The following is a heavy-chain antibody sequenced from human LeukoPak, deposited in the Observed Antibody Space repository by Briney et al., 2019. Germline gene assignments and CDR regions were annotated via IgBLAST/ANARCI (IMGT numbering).Heavy chain of an antibody. CDR1: GFTFDDYA. D-gene: IGHD3-22*01. V-gene: IGHV3-9*01. CDR3: AKDSRAMIVVVNGAFDI. CDR2: ISWNSGSI. J-gene: IGHJ3*02. Sequence: GGSLRLSCAAPGFTFDDYAMHWVRQAPGKGLEWVSGISWNSGSIGYADSVKGRFTISRDNAKNSLYLQMNSLRAEDTALYYCAKDSRAMIVVVNGAFDIWGQGTMVTVSS.